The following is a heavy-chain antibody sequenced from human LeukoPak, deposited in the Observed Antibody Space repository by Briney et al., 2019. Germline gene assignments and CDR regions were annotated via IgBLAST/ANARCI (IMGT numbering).Heavy chain of an antibody. CDR2: IYSCGST. CDR1: GFTVSSNY. D-gene: IGHD6-19*01. V-gene: IGHV3-66*04. CDR3: ARPYSSGWTTGY. Sequence: GGSLRLSCAASGFTVSSNYMSWVRQAPGKGLEWVSVIYSCGSTYYADSVKGRFTISRDNSKNTLYLQMNSLRAEDTAVYYCARPYSSGWTTGYWGQGTLVTVSS. J-gene: IGHJ4*02.